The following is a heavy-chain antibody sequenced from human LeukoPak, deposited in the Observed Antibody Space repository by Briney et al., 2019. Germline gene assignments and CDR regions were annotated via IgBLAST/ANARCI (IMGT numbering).Heavy chain of an antibody. CDR2: IYYSGST. D-gene: IGHD6-19*01. Sequence: PSETLSLTYTVSGGSISSYYWSWIRQPPGKGLEWIGYIYYSGSTNYNPSLKSRVTISVDTSKNQFSLKLSSVTAADTAIYYCARAVSGRFDYWGQGTLVTVSS. J-gene: IGHJ4*02. V-gene: IGHV4-59*08. CDR3: ARAVSGRFDY. CDR1: GGSISSYY.